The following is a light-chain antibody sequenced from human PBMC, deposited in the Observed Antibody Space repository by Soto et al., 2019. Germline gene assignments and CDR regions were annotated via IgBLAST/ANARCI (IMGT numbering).Light chain of an antibody. V-gene: IGLV1-51*01. J-gene: IGLJ3*02. CDR3: GTLDGSRNWV. CDR2: DNI. Sequence: QSVLTQSPSVSAAPGQKVPIPCSGSTSNIGSNYVSWYQQFQDTAPKHLVYDNIKRPSGIPDRFSGSKSGTSATLVIPALQSGDEADYHCGTLDGSRNWVFGGGTKLTVL. CDR1: TSNIGSNY.